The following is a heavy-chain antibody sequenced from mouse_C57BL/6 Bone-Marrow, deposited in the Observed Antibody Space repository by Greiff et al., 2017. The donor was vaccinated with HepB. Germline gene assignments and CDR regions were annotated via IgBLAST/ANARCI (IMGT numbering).Heavy chain of an antibody. V-gene: IGHV7-3*01. Sequence: EVKLMESGGGLVQPGGSLSLSCAASGFTFTDYYMSWVRQPPGKALEWLGFIRNKANGYTTEYSASVKGRFTISRDNSQSILYLQMNALRAEDSATYYCARTGGSSRYYAMDYWGQGTSVTVSS. CDR3: ARTGGSSRYYAMDY. CDR1: GFTFTDYY. CDR2: IRNKANGYTT. J-gene: IGHJ4*01. D-gene: IGHD1-1*01.